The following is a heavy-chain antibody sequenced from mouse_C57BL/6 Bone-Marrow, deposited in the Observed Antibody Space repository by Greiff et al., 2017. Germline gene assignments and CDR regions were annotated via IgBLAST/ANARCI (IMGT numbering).Heavy chain of an antibody. CDR1: GYTFTSYL. D-gene: IGHD1-1*01. V-gene: IGHV1-72*01. Sequence: VQLQQPGAELVKPGASVKLSCKASGYTFTSYLMHWVKQRPGRGLEWIGRIDPNRGGTKYNEKFKSKATLTVDQPSSTAYMQLSSLTSEDSAVYYCARWGYYGSSYDWYFDGWGTGTTVTVSS. CDR3: ARWGYYGSSYDWYFDG. J-gene: IGHJ1*03. CDR2: IDPNRGGT.